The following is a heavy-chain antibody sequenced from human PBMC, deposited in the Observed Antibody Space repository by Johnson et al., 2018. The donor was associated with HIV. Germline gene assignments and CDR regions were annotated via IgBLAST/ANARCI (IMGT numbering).Heavy chain of an antibody. CDR3: ARFGDMATSFHGFDI. V-gene: IGHV3-9*01. CDR2: ISWNSGSI. J-gene: IGHJ3*02. CDR1: GFTFDDYA. Sequence: VQLVESGGGLVQPGRSLRLSCAASGFTFDDYAMHWVRQAPGKGLEWVSGISWNSGSIGYADSVKGRFPISRDNAKNSLYLQMNSLRAEDTALYYCARFGDMATSFHGFDIWGQGTMVTVSS. D-gene: IGHD5-24*01.